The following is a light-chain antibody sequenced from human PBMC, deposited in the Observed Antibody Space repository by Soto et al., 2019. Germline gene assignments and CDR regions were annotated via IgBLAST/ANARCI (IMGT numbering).Light chain of an antibody. J-gene: IGLJ2*01. CDR1: SSDVGGYNY. V-gene: IGLV2-11*01. CDR3: CSYAGNYFI. CDR2: DVS. Sequence: QPVLTQPPSVSGSPGQSVAISCTGTSSDVGGYNYVSWYQQHPGKAPRVMIYDVSGRPSGVPDRFSGSKSGNTASLTISGLLAEDEADYYCCSYAGNYFIFGGGTKLTVL.